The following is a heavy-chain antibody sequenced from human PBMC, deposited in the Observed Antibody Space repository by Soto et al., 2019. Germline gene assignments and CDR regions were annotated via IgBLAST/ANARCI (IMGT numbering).Heavy chain of an antibody. CDR1: GGSISSGGYY. CDR2: FSYSGST. V-gene: IGHV4-31*03. D-gene: IGHD3-16*01. CDR3: ARGVLH. J-gene: IGHJ4*01. Sequence: SETLSLTCTVSGGSISSGGYYWSWIRQHPGTGLGLFWLFSYSGSTYFNTFFKICFTFSVDTFRNQFSFLLNSVTAADTAVYYWARGVLHWGQGTLVTVSS.